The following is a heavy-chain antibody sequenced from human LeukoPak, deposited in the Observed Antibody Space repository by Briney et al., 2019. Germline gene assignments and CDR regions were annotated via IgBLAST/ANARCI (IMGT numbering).Heavy chain of an antibody. V-gene: IGHV3-66*02. J-gene: IGHJ4*02. D-gene: IGHD6-19*01. CDR2: IYSGGST. Sequence: GGSLRLSCAVSGFTVSNTYTRWVRHATGKGLEWVSFIYSGGSTYHAGSVKGRFIVSRDNSKNTLYVQTDSLGVEDTAVYYCAGQSYQMTVAGTRFDYWGQGTLVTVSS. CDR3: AGQSYQMTVAGTRFDY. CDR1: GFTVSNTY.